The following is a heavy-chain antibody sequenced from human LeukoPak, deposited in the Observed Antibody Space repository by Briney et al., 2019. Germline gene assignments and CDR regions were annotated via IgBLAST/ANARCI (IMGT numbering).Heavy chain of an antibody. D-gene: IGHD1-1*01. Sequence: SSETLSLTCTVSGGSITNYYWGCIRQPPGKGLEWIGFVSDSGKTNYSPSLRSRVTFSVDTSKTQFSLNLTSVTAADTAVYYCVRVGRSHHWSPDFWGLGTLVTVSS. V-gene: IGHV4-59*08. CDR3: VRVGRSHHWSPDF. CDR2: VSDSGKT. CDR1: GGSITNYY. J-gene: IGHJ4*02.